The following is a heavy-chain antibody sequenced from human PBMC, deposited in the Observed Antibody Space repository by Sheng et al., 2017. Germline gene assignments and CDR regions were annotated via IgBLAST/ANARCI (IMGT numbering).Heavy chain of an antibody. J-gene: IGHJ6*02. Sequence: QVQLQQWGAGLLKPSETLSLTCAVYGGSFSGYYWSWIRQPPGKGLEWIGEINHSGSTNYNPSLKSRVTISVDTSKNQFSLKLSSVTAADTAVYYCARIPSRLSSSKYYYYGMDVWGQGTTVTVSS. CDR1: GGSFSGYY. V-gene: IGHV4-34*01. CDR2: INHSGST. D-gene: IGHD2-2*01. CDR3: ARIPSRLSSSKYYYYGMDV.